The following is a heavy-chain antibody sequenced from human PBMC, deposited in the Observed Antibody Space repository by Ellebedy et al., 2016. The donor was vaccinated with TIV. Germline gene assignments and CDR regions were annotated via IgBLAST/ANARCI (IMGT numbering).Heavy chain of an antibody. J-gene: IGHJ3*02. CDR1: EFTFGSYN. Sequence: GGSLRLXXAASEFTFGSYNMNWFRQAPGQGLEWISYISGTSTTTDYADSVRGRFTISRDNAKNSLYLQMHSLRAEDTAVYYCAREDAPVFGVGHAFDMWGQGTMVTVSS. CDR2: ISGTSTTT. CDR3: AREDAPVFGVGHAFDM. D-gene: IGHD3-3*01. V-gene: IGHV3-48*01.